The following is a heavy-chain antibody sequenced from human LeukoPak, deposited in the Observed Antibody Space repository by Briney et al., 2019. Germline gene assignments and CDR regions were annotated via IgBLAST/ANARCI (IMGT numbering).Heavy chain of an antibody. CDR1: GFTIATKY. CDR3: ARLGDHYHWNLDL. Sequence: GGSLRLSCAASGFTIATKYMNWVSQDPGEGLEWVSIIYSGATTYYADSVRGRYTISRDTSKNTVSLQMNSLRAEDTAVYFCARLGDHYHWNLDLWGRGTLVTVSS. V-gene: IGHV3-53*01. J-gene: IGHJ2*01. D-gene: IGHD3-10*01. CDR2: IYSGATT.